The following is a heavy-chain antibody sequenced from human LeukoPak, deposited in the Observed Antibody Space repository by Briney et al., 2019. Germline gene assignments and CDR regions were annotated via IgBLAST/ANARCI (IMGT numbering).Heavy chain of an antibody. V-gene: IGHV4-4*07. J-gene: IGHJ3*02. D-gene: IGHD4-17*01. CDR1: GGSISSYY. CDR3: AREGSTVTIITGNLDAFDI. CDR2: IYTSGST. Sequence: PSETLSLTCTASGGSISSYYWSWIRQPAGKGLEWIGRIYTSGSTNYNPSLKSRVTMSVDTSKNQFSLKLSSVTAADTAVYYCAREGSTVTIITGNLDAFDIWGQGTMVTVSS.